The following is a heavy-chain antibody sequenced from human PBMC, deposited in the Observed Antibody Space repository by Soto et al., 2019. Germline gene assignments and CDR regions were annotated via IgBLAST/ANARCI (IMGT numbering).Heavy chain of an antibody. Sequence: QVQLVQSGAEVKKPGASVKVSCKASGYTFTTYDISWVRQAPGQGLEWMGRISTYNGNTNYPQSLQGRLTMTTDTSTTTAYMELSSLRSEDTAVYYCAREPCHVLMVNAPNLYGMDVWCQGTTVTVSS. D-gene: IGHD2-8*01. J-gene: IGHJ6*02. CDR1: GYTFTTYD. CDR3: AREPCHVLMVNAPNLYGMDV. CDR2: ISTYNGNT. V-gene: IGHV1-18*01.